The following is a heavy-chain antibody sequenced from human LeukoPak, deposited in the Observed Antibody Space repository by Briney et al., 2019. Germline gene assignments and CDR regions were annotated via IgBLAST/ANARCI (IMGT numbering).Heavy chain of an antibody. V-gene: IGHV1-8*03. J-gene: IGHJ4*02. CDR1: GYTFTSYD. Sequence: ASVKVSCKASGYTFTSYDINWVRQATGQGLEWMGWLNPNSGNTGYAQKFQGRVTITRDTSINTAYMELSSLRSEDTAVYYCARFAVHRRLAVNGQFGLDYWGQGTLVTVSS. CDR3: ARFAVHRRLAVNGQFGLDY. CDR2: LNPNSGNT. D-gene: IGHD6-19*01.